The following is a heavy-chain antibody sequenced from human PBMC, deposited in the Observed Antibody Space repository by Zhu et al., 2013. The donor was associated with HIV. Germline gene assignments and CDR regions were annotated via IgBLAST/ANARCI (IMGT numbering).Heavy chain of an antibody. V-gene: IGHV1-8*01. CDR3: ARVGAGCTNGVCYTGGRVYYYYGMDV. J-gene: IGHJ6*02. D-gene: IGHD2-8*01. CDR2: MNPNSGNT. Sequence: QVQLVQSGAEVKKPGASVKVSCKASGYTFTSYDINWVRQATGQGLEWMGWMNPNSGNTGYAQKFQGRVTMTRNTSISTAYMELSSLRSEDTAVYYCARVGAGCTNGVCYTGGRVYYYYGMDVWGQGP. CDR1: GYTFTSYD.